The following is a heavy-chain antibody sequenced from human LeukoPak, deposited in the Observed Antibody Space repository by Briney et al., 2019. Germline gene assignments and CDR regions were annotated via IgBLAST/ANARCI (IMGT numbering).Heavy chain of an antibody. CDR1: GGSISSYY. Sequence: PSETLSLTCTLSGGSISSYYWSWIRQPPGKGLEWVGYIYYSGSTNYNPSLKSRVTISVDTSKNQFSLKLSSVTAADTAVYYCARERRTSYYGSGTYYYGMDVWGQGTTVTVSS. D-gene: IGHD3-10*01. CDR3: ARERRTSYYGSGTYYYGMDV. V-gene: IGHV4-59*01. CDR2: IYYSGST. J-gene: IGHJ6*02.